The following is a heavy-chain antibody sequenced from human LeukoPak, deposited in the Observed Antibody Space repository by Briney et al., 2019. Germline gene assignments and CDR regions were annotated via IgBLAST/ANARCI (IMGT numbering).Heavy chain of an antibody. Sequence: SETLSLSCTVSGGSISGFYWSWIRQPPGKGLEWIGYVSDSGSTKYNPALKSRVAIAVDTSKTQFSLKLSSVTAADTAVYYCARGHLSYCSGGSCYGVFYWYFDLWGRGTLVTVSS. V-gene: IGHV4-59*01. D-gene: IGHD2-15*01. CDR3: ARGHLSYCSGGSCYGVFYWYFDL. CDR1: GGSISGFY. CDR2: VSDSGST. J-gene: IGHJ2*01.